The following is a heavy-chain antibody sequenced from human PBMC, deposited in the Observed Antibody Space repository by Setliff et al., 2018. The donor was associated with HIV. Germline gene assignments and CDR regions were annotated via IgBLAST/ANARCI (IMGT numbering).Heavy chain of an antibody. CDR3: APGEGVASTYYHD. D-gene: IGHD3-3*01. Sequence: SETLSLTCTVSGPSINIHYWSWIRQPPGKGLEWIGFIHHTGSTVSNPSLKSRVTILMDLSRNQLSLHLAPVTTADTAVYFCAPGEGVASTYYHDWGQGTQVTVSS. CDR2: IHHTGST. J-gene: IGHJ4*01. V-gene: IGHV4-59*03. CDR1: GPSINIHY.